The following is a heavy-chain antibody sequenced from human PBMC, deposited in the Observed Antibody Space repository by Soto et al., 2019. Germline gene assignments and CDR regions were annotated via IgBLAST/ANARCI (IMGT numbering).Heavy chain of an antibody. CDR1: GGSISSYY. Sequence: SETLSLTCTVSGGSISSYYWIWIRQPPGKRLEWIRYIYYRGSTNYNPSLKSRVTISVDTSKNQFSLKLSSVTAAATAVSSCAGGIQLRPITYYFYYWGKGILVTVSS. J-gene: IGHJ4*02. D-gene: IGHD5-18*01. CDR2: IYYRGST. CDR3: AGGIQLRPITYYFYY. V-gene: IGHV4-59*01.